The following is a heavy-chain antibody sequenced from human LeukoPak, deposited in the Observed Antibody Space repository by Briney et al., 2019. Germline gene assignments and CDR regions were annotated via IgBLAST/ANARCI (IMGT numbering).Heavy chain of an antibody. CDR1: GLTVSSYG. Sequence: ASVTVYCKAAGLTVSSYGVNWVRQAPEHGLAWLGWISAYNGNTNYAEKLQGRVTMTTDTSTSTAYMELRSLRSDDTAVYYCARVSSLVVSAAIEDWGQGTLVTVSS. D-gene: IGHD2-2*01. CDR2: ISAYNGNT. V-gene: IGHV1-18*01. J-gene: IGHJ4*02. CDR3: ARVSSLVVSAAIED.